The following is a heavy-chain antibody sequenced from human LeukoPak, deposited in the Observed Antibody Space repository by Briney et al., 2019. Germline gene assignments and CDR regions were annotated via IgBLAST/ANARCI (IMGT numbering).Heavy chain of an antibody. J-gene: IGHJ4*02. CDR2: IGGSGGST. CDR3: AKRDSSGSYPYYFDY. CDR1: GFTFSTHA. Sequence: GGSLRLSCVASGFTFSTHAMSWVRLAPGKGLEWGSAIGGSGGSTYYADSVKGRFTISRDNSKDTLYLQMNSLRVEDTATYYCAKRDSSGSYPYYFDYWGQGTLVTVSS. D-gene: IGHD3-22*01. V-gene: IGHV3-23*01.